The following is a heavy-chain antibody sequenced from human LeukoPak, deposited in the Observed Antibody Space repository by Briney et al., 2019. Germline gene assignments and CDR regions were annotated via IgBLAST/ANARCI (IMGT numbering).Heavy chain of an antibody. Sequence: PGRSLRLSCAASGFTFSSYGMHWVRQAPGKGLEWVAVISYDGSKKYYADSVKGRFTISRDNSKNTVYLQMNSLRAEDTAVYYCAKALIVPAADDYWGQGTLVTVSS. CDR2: ISYDGSKK. CDR3: AKALIVPAADDY. D-gene: IGHD2-2*01. CDR1: GFTFSSYG. V-gene: IGHV3-30*18. J-gene: IGHJ4*02.